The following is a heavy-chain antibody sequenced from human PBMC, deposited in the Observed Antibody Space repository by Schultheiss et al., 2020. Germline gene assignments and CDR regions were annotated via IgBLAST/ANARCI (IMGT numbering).Heavy chain of an antibody. V-gene: IGHV2-5*02. CDR2: IYWDDDK. J-gene: IGHJ4*02. Sequence: SGPTLVKPTQTLTLTCTFSGFSLSTSGVGVGWIRQPPGKALEWLALIYWDDDKRYSTSLKTRLTISKDTSKNQVVLTMTNMDPVDTATYYCARGLYSSSWLYFDYWGQGTLVTGYS. CDR3: ARGLYSSSWLYFDY. CDR1: GFSLSTSGVG. D-gene: IGHD6-13*01.